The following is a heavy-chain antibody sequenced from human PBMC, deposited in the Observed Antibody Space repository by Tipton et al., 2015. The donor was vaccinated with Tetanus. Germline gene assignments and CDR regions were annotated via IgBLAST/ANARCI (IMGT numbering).Heavy chain of an antibody. CDR3: ARVVRSSFDPSRYYRATDC. J-gene: IGHJ4*02. Sequence: RSLRLSCVPSGITFKDHAIHWVRQRPGKGLEWVSGFKWDIGTMGYADSVKDRFTISRDIAKNTLFLQMNSLRAEDTAVYFCARVVRSSFDPSRYYRATDCWGQGTLVTVS. V-gene: IGHV3-9*01. D-gene: IGHD3-22*01. CDR2: FKWDIGTM. CDR1: GITFKDHA.